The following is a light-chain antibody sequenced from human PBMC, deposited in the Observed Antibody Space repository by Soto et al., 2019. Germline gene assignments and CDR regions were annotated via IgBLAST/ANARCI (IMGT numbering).Light chain of an antibody. CDR1: QGISSY. V-gene: IGKV1-9*01. CDR2: SAS. CDR3: QQINSYPRT. Sequence: IQLTQSPSSLSASVGDRVTITCRASQGISSYLAWYQQKPRKALKLLIYSASTLQIGVPSRFSGSGSGTDFTLTISSLQPEDFATYYCQQINSYPRTFGPGTKVDFK. J-gene: IGKJ3*01.